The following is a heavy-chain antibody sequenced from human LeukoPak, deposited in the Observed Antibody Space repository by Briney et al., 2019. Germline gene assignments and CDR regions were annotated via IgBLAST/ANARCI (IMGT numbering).Heavy chain of an antibody. V-gene: IGHV1-2*02. Sequence: ASVKVSCKASGYTFTGYYMHWVRQAPGQGLEWMGWINPNSGGTNYAQKFQGRVTMTRDTSISTAYMELSRLRSDDTAVYYCARVVGESPSHSSSSPYHFDYWGQGTLVTVSS. D-gene: IGHD6-6*01. CDR2: INPNSGGT. CDR3: ARVVGESPSHSSSSPYHFDY. J-gene: IGHJ4*02. CDR1: GYTFTGYY.